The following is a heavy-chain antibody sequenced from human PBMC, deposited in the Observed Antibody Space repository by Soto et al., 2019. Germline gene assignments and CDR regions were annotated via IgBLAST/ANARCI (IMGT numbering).Heavy chain of an antibody. D-gene: IGHD3-10*01. CDR1: GFTFSTYS. CDR2: ISYRTSPI. CDR3: AREEGGEYYGSGSLV. V-gene: IGHV3-48*01. Sequence: EVQLVESGGGLVQPGGSLRLSCAASGFTFSTYSMNWVRQAPGKGLEWVAYISYRTSPIYYEDSVKGRFTISRDNAKNSLYLQMNSLRAEDTAVYDCAREEGGEYYGSGSLVWGQGTTVTVSS. J-gene: IGHJ6*02.